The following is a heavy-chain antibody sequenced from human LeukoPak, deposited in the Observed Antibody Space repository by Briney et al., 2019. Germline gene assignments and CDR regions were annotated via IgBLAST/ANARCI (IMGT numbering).Heavy chain of an antibody. Sequence: PSETLSLTCTVSGVSISTYSWSWLRQPPGKGLEWIGYISYSGSTSYNPSLRSRVTISVDTSKNQFSLKLSSVTAADTAVYYCATDGNFDLWGRGTLVTVSS. CDR2: ISYSGST. J-gene: IGHJ2*01. CDR3: ATDGNFDL. V-gene: IGHV4-59*01. CDR1: GVSISTYS. D-gene: IGHD1-26*01.